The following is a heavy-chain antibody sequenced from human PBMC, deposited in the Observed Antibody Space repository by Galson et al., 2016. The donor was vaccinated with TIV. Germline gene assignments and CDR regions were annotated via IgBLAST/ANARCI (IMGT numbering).Heavy chain of an antibody. J-gene: IGHJ5*02. Sequence: SLRLSCAASGFSFIDYSMSWVRQAPGTGLEWVASMKEEGTEQYNVNAVKGRFTISRDNAKNSVYLQMNSLRADDTAVYYCAGGGGWLITSWGQGTLVAVSS. CDR3: AGGGGWLITS. CDR2: MKEEGTEQ. V-gene: IGHV3-7*04. CDR1: GFSFIDYS. D-gene: IGHD6-19*01.